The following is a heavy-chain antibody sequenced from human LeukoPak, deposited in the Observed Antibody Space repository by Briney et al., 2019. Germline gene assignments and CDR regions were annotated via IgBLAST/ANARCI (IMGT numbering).Heavy chain of an antibody. J-gene: IGHJ6*03. CDR2: IYYSGST. CDR1: GGSISSYY. V-gene: IGHV4-59*12. D-gene: IGHD6-13*01. CDR3: ARDGYYSSSPDYYYYYMDV. Sequence: PSETLSLTCTVSGGSISSYYWNWIRQPPGKGLEWIGYIYYSGSTNYNPSLKSRVTISVDKSKNQFSLKVSSVTAADTAVYYCARDGYYSSSPDYYYYYMDVWGKGTTVTISS.